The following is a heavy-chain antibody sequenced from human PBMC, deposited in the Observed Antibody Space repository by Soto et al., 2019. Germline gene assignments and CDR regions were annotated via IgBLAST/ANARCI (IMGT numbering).Heavy chain of an antibody. Sequence: EVQLLESGGGLIQPGGSLRLSCAASGFTFGKFVMRWVRQTPGKGLEWVSTITETGADTNYTDSVKGRFTISRDNSKNTLYLQMTTLRAEDTALYYCTKASSDRNHMEVWGPGTTVTVSS. V-gene: IGHV3-23*01. CDR2: ITETGADT. J-gene: IGHJ6*02. CDR1: GFTFGKFV. CDR3: TKASSDRNHMEV.